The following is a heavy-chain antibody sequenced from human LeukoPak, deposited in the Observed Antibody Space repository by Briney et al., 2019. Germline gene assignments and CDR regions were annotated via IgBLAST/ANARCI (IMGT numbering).Heavy chain of an antibody. V-gene: IGHV1-2*02. D-gene: IGHD1-26*01. J-gene: IGHJ5*02. CDR2: INPNSGGT. CDR3: ARAVIVGATTWFDP. Sequence: GASVKVSCKASGYTFTGYYMHWVRQAPGQGLEWMGWINPNSGGTNYAQKFQGRVTMTRDTSISTAYIELSRLRSDDTAVYYCARAVIVGATTWFDPWGQGTLVTVSS. CDR1: GYTFTGYY.